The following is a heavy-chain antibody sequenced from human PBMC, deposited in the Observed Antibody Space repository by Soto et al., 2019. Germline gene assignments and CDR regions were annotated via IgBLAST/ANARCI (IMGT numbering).Heavy chain of an antibody. D-gene: IGHD2-8*01. J-gene: IGHJ4*02. CDR3: AREPNLPNARNDF. V-gene: IGHV4-30-4*01. Sequence: QVHLQESGPGLVKPSQTLSLTCSVSGGSISSTDYFWTWISQSPGTGLEWMGYIFPSGPTYYTPSLKGTHIISIENSKNQFSLRLTSVTAADSAMYFCAREPNLPNARNDFWGQGTLVTVAS. CDR1: GGSISSTDYF. CDR2: IFPSGPT.